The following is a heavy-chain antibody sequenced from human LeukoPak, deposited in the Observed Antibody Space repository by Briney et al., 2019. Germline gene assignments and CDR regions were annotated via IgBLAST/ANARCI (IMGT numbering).Heavy chain of an antibody. CDR1: GFTFSSYS. Sequence: GGSLRLSCAASGFTFSSYSLNWVRQAPGKGLEWVSSISSSTHYIYYADSVKGRFTISRDNDNNSMYLHMNSLRAEDTAVYSCARGTSSSWYSEYFQHWGQGTLVTVSS. CDR3: ARGTSSSWYSEYFQH. CDR2: ISSSTHYI. D-gene: IGHD6-13*01. J-gene: IGHJ1*01. V-gene: IGHV3-21*01.